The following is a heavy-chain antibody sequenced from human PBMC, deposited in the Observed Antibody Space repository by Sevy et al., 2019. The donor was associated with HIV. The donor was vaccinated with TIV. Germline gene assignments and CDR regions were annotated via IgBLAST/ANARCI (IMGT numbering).Heavy chain of an antibody. CDR2: IYTSGST. CDR1: GGSISGYY. J-gene: IGHJ6*02. D-gene: IGHD6-13*01. Sequence: SETLSLTCTVSGGSISGYYWSWIRQPAGKGLEWIGRIYTSGSTNYNPSLKSRVTMSVDTSKNQFSLKLSSVTAADTAVYYCARGGIAAAGPYYYYSYGMDVWGQGTTVTVSS. V-gene: IGHV4-4*07. CDR3: ARGGIAAAGPYYYYSYGMDV.